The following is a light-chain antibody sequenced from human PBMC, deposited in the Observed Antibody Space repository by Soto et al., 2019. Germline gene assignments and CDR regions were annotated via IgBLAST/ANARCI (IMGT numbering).Light chain of an antibody. CDR3: RQYKDWPTT. Sequence: DIVTTQSPPTLSVSPEEKATLSCRASQSVSITVAWYQQKSGQAPRLLIYSASIRATGVPARFSGSGSGTDFTLTITSLQSEDFGVCYCRQYKDWPTTFGQGTKVDI. J-gene: IGKJ1*01. CDR2: SAS. CDR1: QSVSIT. V-gene: IGKV3-15*01.